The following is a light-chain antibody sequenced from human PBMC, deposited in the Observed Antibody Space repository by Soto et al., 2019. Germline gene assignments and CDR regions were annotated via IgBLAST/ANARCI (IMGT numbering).Light chain of an antibody. CDR2: GAS. Sequence: EIVLTQSPGTLSLSPGERATLSCRASQSVNNNYLAWYQHKPGPAPRLLIYGASSRATGIPDRFSGSGSGTDFTLTISRQEPEDFAVYYCQQYGSSPALTFGGGTKVEIK. CDR1: QSVNNNY. J-gene: IGKJ4*01. CDR3: QQYGSSPALT. V-gene: IGKV3-20*01.